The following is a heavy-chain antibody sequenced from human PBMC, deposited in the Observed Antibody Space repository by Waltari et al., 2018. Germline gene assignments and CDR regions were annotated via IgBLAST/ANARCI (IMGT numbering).Heavy chain of an antibody. CDR1: GLTFSSYG. J-gene: IGHJ3*02. Sequence: VQLVESGGGVVQPGGSLRLSCAASGLTFSSYGMNWVRPAPGKGLEWVANIKQDGSEKYYVDSVKGRFTISRDNAKNSLYLQMNSLRAEDTAVYYCAREGVSGGSPRAFDIWGQGTMVTVSS. CDR2: IKQDGSEK. V-gene: IGHV3-7*01. D-gene: IGHD2-15*01. CDR3: AREGVSGGSPRAFDI.